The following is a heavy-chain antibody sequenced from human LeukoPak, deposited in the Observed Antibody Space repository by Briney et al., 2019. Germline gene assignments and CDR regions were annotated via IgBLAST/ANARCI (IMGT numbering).Heavy chain of an antibody. V-gene: IGHV3-48*04. D-gene: IGHD4-23*01. CDR2: ISSSGSTI. CDR1: GFTFSSYS. J-gene: IGHJ4*02. Sequence: GGSLRLSCAASGFTFSSYSMNWVRQAPGKGLEWVSYISSSGSTIYYADSVKGRFTISRDNAKNSLYLQMNSLRAEDTAVYYCARDEDYGGNFWYGYWGQGTLVTVSS. CDR3: ARDEDYGGNFWYGY.